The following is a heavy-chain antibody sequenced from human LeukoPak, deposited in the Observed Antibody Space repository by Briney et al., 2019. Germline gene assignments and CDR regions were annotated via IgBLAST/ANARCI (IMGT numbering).Heavy chain of an antibody. D-gene: IGHD6-13*01. J-gene: IGHJ4*02. V-gene: IGHV3-21*01. Sequence: GGSLRLSCAASGFTFSSYAMSWVRQAPGKGREWVSSISSSSSYIYYADSVKGRFTISRDNAKNSLYLQMNSLRAEDTAVYYCARSRSSWWGQGTLVTVSS. CDR3: ARSRSSW. CDR2: ISSSSSYI. CDR1: GFTFSSYA.